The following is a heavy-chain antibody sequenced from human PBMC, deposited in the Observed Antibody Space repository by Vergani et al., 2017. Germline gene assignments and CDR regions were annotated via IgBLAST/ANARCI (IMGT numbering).Heavy chain of an antibody. CDR3: ARATQDYESSGYYSPNWFDP. CDR2: IIPIFGTA. J-gene: IGHJ5*02. CDR1: GGTFSSYA. V-gene: IGHV1-69*12. Sequence: QVQLVQSGAEVKKPGSSVKVSCKASGGTFSSYAISWVRQAPGQGLEWMGGIIPIFGTANYAQKFQGRVTITADESTSTAYMELSSLRSEDTAVYYCARATQDYESSGYYSPNWFDPWGQGTLVTVSS. D-gene: IGHD3-22*01.